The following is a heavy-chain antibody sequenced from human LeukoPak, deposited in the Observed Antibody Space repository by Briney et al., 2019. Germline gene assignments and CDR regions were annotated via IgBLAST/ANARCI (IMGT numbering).Heavy chain of an antibody. D-gene: IGHD5-18*01. Sequence: ASVKVSCKASGYTFNGYYIHWVRLAPGRGLEWMGWINPDSGDTNYLQKFQGRVTTTRDTSISIAYMELSRLRSDDTAVYFCARGPFRNVDTAMVASRFDPWGQGTLVTVSS. V-gene: IGHV1-2*02. CDR1: GYTFNGYY. J-gene: IGHJ5*02. CDR2: INPDSGDT. CDR3: ARGPFRNVDTAMVASRFDP.